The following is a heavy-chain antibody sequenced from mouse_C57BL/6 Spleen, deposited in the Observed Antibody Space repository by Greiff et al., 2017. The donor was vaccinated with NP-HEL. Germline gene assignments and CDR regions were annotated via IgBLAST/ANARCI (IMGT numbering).Heavy chain of an antibody. CDR3: VRGFPYWYFDV. Sequence: EVMLVESGGGLVQPKGSLKLSCAASGFSFNTYAMNWVRQAPGKGLEWVARIRSKSNNYATYYADSVKDRFTISRDDSESMLYLQMNNLKTEDTAMYYCVRGFPYWYFDVWGTGTTVTVSS. J-gene: IGHJ1*03. CDR1: GFSFNTYA. CDR2: IRSKSNNYAT. V-gene: IGHV10-1*01.